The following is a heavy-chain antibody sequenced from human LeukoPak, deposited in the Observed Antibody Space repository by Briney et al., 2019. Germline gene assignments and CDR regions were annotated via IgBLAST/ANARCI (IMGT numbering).Heavy chain of an antibody. V-gene: IGHV4-39*07. CDR1: GDSISNNNYF. D-gene: IGHD3-10*01. CDR3: AREYGSVSYYNKPLGP. J-gene: IGHJ5*02. CDR2: IYYSGRT. Sequence: SETLSLTCTVSGDSISNNNYFWGWIRQPPGKGLEWIGSIYYSGRTHYNPSLKSRVTISVDTSKNQFSLKLTSVTAADTAVYYCAREYGSVSYYNKPLGPWGQGTLATVSS.